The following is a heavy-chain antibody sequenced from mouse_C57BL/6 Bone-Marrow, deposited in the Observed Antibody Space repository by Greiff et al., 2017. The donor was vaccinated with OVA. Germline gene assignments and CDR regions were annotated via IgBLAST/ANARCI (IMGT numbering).Heavy chain of an antibody. CDR1: GYTFTNYW. CDR3: ARRARRGYCDV. D-gene: IGHD2-12*01. CDR2: IYPGGGYT. Sequence: QVHVKQSGAELVRPGTSVKMSCKASGYTFTNYWIGWAKQRPGHGLEWIGDIYPGGGYTNYNEKFKGKATLTADKSSSTAYMQFSSLTSEDSAIYYCARRARRGYCDVWGTGTTVTVSS. J-gene: IGHJ1*03. V-gene: IGHV1-63*01.